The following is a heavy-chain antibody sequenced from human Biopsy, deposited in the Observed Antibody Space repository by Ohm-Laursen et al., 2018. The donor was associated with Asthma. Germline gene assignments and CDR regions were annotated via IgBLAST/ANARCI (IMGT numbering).Heavy chain of an antibody. V-gene: IGHV1-69*13. J-gene: IGHJ6*02. CDR3: ARCQVGYSSGWSLLLKKIYYSGMDV. Sequence: GASVMVSCKVSGYSLTDLSMHWVRQAPGQGLEWLGGIMTVFGTTNYAQKFQGRVTITADESTSTAYMEVTSLRSEDTAIYYCARCQVGYSSGWSLLLKKIYYSGMDVWGQGTAVTVSS. CDR1: GYSLTDLS. D-gene: IGHD6-19*01. CDR2: IMTVFGTT.